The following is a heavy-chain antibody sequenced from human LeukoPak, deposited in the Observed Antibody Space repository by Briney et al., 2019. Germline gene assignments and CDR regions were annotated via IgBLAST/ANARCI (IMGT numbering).Heavy chain of an antibody. J-gene: IGHJ4*02. Sequence: SSETLSLTCTASGGSISSYYWSWIRQPPGKGLEWIGYIYYSGSTNYNPSLKSRVTISVDTSKNQFSLKLSSVTAADTAVYYCARGRYSSSFSLGEYYLDYWGQGTLVTVSS. CDR1: GGSISSYY. V-gene: IGHV4-59*01. D-gene: IGHD6-13*01. CDR3: ARGRYSSSFSLGEYYLDY. CDR2: IYYSGST.